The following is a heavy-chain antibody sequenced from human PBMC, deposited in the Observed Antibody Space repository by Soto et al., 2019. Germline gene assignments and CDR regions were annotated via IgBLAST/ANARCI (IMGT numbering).Heavy chain of an antibody. CDR2: IYHSGST. Sequence: KPSDTLSLTFAVSGGAISSGNWWSWVRQPPGKGLEWIGEIYHSGSTNYNPSLKSRVTISVDKSKNQFSLKLSSVTAADTAVYYCATFGDDFDYWGQGTLVTVSS. D-gene: IGHD4-17*01. CDR3: ATFGDDFDY. CDR1: GGAISSGNW. V-gene: IGHV4-4*02. J-gene: IGHJ4*02.